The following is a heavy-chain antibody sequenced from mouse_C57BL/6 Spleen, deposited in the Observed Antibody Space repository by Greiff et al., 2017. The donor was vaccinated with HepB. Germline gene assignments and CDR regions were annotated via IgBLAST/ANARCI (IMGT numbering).Heavy chain of an antibody. CDR2: IRSKSSNYAT. Sequence: EVKLVESGGGLVQPKGSLKLSCAASGFTFNTYAMHWVRQAPGKGLEWVARIRSKSSNYATYYADSVKDRFTISRDDSQSMLYLQMNNLKTEDTAMYYCVRESSSYYSNYYAMDYWGQGTSVTVSS. V-gene: IGHV10-3*01. CDR3: VRESSSYYSNYYAMDY. D-gene: IGHD2-5*01. J-gene: IGHJ4*01. CDR1: GFTFNTYA.